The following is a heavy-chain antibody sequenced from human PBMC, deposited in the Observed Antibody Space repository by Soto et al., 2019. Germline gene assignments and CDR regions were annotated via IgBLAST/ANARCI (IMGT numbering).Heavy chain of an antibody. CDR3: TRRPPSSGHPGLYAFDI. CDR1: GYTFTSYY. V-gene: IGHV1-46*01. Sequence: GASVKVSCKASGYTFTSYYMHWVRQAPGQGFEWMGIVTPTGDYTAYAQKFQGRVTMTRDTSATTVYMELSSLTSEDTAVYYCTRRPPSSGHPGLYAFDIWGQGTMVTVSS. J-gene: IGHJ3*02. D-gene: IGHD3-22*01. CDR2: VTPTGDYT.